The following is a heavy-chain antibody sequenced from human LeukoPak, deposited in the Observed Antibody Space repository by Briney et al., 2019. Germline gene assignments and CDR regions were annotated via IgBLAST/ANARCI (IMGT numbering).Heavy chain of an antibody. D-gene: IGHD3-10*01. CDR1: GGSISSSSYF. CDR2: MYYSGST. J-gene: IGHJ3*02. Sequence: KPSETLSLTCTVSGGSISSSSYFWGWIRQPPGKGLEWIGSMYYSGSTYYNSPLKSRLIILIDTAKNHFSLNLSSVTAADTAVYYCARSDGYGLVGIWGQGTMVTVSS. V-gene: IGHV4-39*07. CDR3: ARSDGYGLVGI.